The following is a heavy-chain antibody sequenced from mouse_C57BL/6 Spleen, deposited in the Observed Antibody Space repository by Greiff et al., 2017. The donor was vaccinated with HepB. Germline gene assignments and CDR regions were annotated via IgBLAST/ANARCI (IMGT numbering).Heavy chain of an antibody. CDR3: ARRRGTGYFDY. CDR2: IDPSDSYT. V-gene: IGHV1-50*01. D-gene: IGHD3-3*01. Sequence: QVHVKQSGAELVKPGASVKLSCKASGYTFTSYWMQWVKQRPGQGLEWIGEIDPSDSYTNYNQKFKGKATLTVDTSSSTAYMQLSSLTSEDSAVYYCARRRGTGYFDYWGQGTTLTVSS. J-gene: IGHJ2*01. CDR1: GYTFTSYW.